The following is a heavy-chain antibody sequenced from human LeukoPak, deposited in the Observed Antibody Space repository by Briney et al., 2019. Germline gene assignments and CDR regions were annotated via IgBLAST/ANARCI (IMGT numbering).Heavy chain of an antibody. D-gene: IGHD2-15*01. J-gene: IGHJ4*02. CDR1: GFTFDDYS. CDR2: IRSQDGTT. V-gene: IGHV3-49*04. CDR3: NRWHISGVSYSNV. Sequence: QPGGSLRLSCTASGFTFDDYSMNWVRQAPGEGLEWVGFIRSQDGTTEYAASVRGRFSISRDESKRIAYLQMNSLKTEDSAVYHCNRWHISGVSYSNVWGQGTLVTVSS.